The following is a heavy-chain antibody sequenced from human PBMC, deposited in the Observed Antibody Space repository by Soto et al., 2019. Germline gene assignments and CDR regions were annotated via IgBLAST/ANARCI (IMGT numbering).Heavy chain of an antibody. D-gene: IGHD3-3*02. J-gene: IGHJ6*02. CDR3: AHIHLNIYYYGMDV. Sequence: QITLKESGPTLVKPTQTLTLICTFSGFSLSTSGVGVGWIRQPPGKALEWLALIYWDDDKRYSPSLKSRLTITKDTSKNQVVLTMTNMDPVDTATYYCAHIHLNIYYYGMDVWGQGTTVTVSS. CDR1: GFSLSTSGVG. V-gene: IGHV2-5*02. CDR2: IYWDDDK.